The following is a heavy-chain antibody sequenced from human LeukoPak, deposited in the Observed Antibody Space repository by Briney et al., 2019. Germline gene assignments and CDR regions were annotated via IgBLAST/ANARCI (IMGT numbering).Heavy chain of an antibody. Sequence: ASVKVSCKASGYTFTSYGISWVRQAPGQGLEWMGWISAYNGNTNYAQKLQGRVTMTTDTSTSTAYMELRSLRSDDTAVYYCARDQNYYGSGSYHLWDYWGQGTLVTVSS. CDR3: ARDQNYYGSGSYHLWDY. V-gene: IGHV1-18*01. D-gene: IGHD3-10*01. CDR1: GYTFTSYG. J-gene: IGHJ4*02. CDR2: ISAYNGNT.